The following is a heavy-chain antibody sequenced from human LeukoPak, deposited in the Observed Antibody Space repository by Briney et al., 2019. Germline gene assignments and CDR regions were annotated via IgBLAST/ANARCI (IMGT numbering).Heavy chain of an antibody. Sequence: PSETLSLTCTVSGGSISSYYWSWIRRPPGKGLEWIGYIYYSGSTNYNPSLKSRVTISVDTSKNQFSLKLSSVTAADTAVYYCAANYYDSSGYYTPSFDYWGQGTLVTVSS. V-gene: IGHV4-59*01. CDR2: IYYSGST. CDR3: AANYYDSSGYYTPSFDY. J-gene: IGHJ4*02. CDR1: GGSISSYY. D-gene: IGHD3-22*01.